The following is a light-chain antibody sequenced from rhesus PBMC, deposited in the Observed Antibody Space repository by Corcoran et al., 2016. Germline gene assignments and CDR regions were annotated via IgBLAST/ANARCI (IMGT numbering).Light chain of an antibody. Sequence: DIQMTQSPSSLSASVGDRVTITCRASQAISSWLAWYQQKPGKAPIRLIHKASRLQSGGPSSFSGSGSGTEFTLTISSLQPEDFATYYCQQYPSAPRTFGGGTKMEIK. V-gene: IGKV1-21*01. CDR1: QAISSW. CDR2: KAS. CDR3: QQYPSAPRT. J-gene: IGKJ4*01.